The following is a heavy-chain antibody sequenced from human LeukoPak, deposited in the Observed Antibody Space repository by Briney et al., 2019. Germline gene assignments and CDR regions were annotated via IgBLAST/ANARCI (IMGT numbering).Heavy chain of an antibody. CDR3: ARDAPWYYDSSGYYGGDY. V-gene: IGHV3-48*04. CDR2: ISSTGGTI. J-gene: IGHJ4*02. CDR1: GFTFSKYA. Sequence: GGSLRLSCAASGFTFSKYAMSWVRQAPGKGLEWVSFISSTGGTIYYADSVKGRFTISRDNAKNSLYLQMNSLRAEDTAVYYCARDAPWYYDSSGYYGGDYWGQGTLVTVSS. D-gene: IGHD3-22*01.